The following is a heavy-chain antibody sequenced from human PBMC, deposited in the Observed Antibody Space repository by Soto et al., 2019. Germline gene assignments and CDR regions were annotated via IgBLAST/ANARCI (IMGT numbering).Heavy chain of an antibody. Sequence: QVQLQESGPGLVKPSQTLSLTCTVSGGSISSGGYYWSWIRQHPGKGLEWIGYIYYSGSTYYNPSLKSRVTIXXAXSXSQFSLKLSSVTAADTAVYYCAREVTYSSSWYAFDIWGQGTMVTVSS. J-gene: IGHJ3*02. CDR1: GGSISSGGYY. CDR3: AREVTYSSSWYAFDI. CDR2: IYYSGST. D-gene: IGHD6-13*01. V-gene: IGHV4-31*03.